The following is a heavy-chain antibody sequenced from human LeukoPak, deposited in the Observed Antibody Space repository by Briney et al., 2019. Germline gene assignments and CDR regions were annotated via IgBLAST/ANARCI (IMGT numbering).Heavy chain of an antibody. D-gene: IGHD3-9*01. CDR3: ARAYAYDILTGHHAFDI. V-gene: IGHV4-61*08. Sequence: SETLSLTCTVSGGSISSGGYYWSWIRQHPGKGLEWIGYIYYSGSTYYNPSLKSRVTISVDTSKNQFSLKLSSVTAADTAVYYCARAYAYDILTGHHAFDIWGQGTMVTVSS. J-gene: IGHJ3*02. CDR1: GGSISSGGYY. CDR2: IYYSGST.